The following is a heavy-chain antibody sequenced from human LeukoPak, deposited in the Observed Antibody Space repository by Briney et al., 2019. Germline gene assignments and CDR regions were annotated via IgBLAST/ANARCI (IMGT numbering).Heavy chain of an antibody. J-gene: IGHJ4*02. CDR3: AKTRRYSSGPNPFDY. D-gene: IGHD6-19*01. CDR2: ISGSGGST. V-gene: IGHV3-23*01. CDR1: GFTFSSYA. Sequence: GGSLRLSCAASGFTFSSYAMSWVRQAPGKGLEWVSAISGSGGSTYYADSVKGRFTISRGNSKNTLYLQMNSLRAEDTAVYYCAKTRRYSSGPNPFDYWGQGTLVTVSS.